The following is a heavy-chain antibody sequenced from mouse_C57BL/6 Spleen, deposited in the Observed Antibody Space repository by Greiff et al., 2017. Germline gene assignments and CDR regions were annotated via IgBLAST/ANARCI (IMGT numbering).Heavy chain of an antibody. Sequence: QVQLQQPGAELVKPGASVKLSCKASGYTFTSYWMHWVKQRPGQGLEWIGMIHPNSGSTNYNEKFKSKATLTVDKSSSTAYMQLSSLTSEDSAVYYCASGNYYGNYDAMDYWGQGTSVTVSS. CDR1: GYTFTSYW. J-gene: IGHJ4*01. D-gene: IGHD2-1*01. V-gene: IGHV1-64*01. CDR2: IHPNSGST. CDR3: ASGNYYGNYDAMDY.